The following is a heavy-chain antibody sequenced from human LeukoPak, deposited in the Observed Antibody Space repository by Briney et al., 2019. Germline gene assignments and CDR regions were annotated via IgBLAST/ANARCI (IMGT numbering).Heavy chain of an antibody. V-gene: IGHV1-18*01. CDR3: ARRAPIAARSRYYYYYMDV. Sequence: GASVKVSCKASGYTFTNYGISWVRQAPGQGLEWMGWISTYNGDTNYAQKLQGRVTMTTDTSTSTAYMELRSLRSDDTAVYYCARRAPIAARSRYYYYYMDVWGKGTTVTVSS. CDR1: GYTFTNYG. D-gene: IGHD6-6*01. CDR2: ISTYNGDT. J-gene: IGHJ6*03.